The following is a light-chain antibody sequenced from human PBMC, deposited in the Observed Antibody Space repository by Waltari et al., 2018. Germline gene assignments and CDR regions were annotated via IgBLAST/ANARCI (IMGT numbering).Light chain of an antibody. V-gene: IGLV2-14*01. CDR2: DVT. Sequence: QSALTQPASVSGSPGQSLTISCTGTSSDVGGYNYVSWYQQNPGKAPKLMIFDVTERPSGVSIRFSGSKSGNTASLTISGLQAEDEADYYCSSYTSSSTPLFGGGTKLTVL. CDR1: SSDVGGYNY. CDR3: SSYTSSSTPL. J-gene: IGLJ2*01.